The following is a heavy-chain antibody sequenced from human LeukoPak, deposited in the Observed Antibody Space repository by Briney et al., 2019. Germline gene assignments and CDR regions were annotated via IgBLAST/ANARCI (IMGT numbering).Heavy chain of an antibody. J-gene: IGHJ5*02. Sequence: SETLSLTCTVSGGSISSYYWSWIRQPAGKGLEWIGRIYTSGSTNYNPSLKSRVTMSVDTSKNQFSLKLSSVTAADTAVYYCARAYYYGSGSYYQSGNWSDPWGQGTLVTVSS. D-gene: IGHD3-10*01. CDR1: GGSISSYY. CDR3: ARAYYYGSGSYYQSGNWSDP. CDR2: IYTSGST. V-gene: IGHV4-4*07.